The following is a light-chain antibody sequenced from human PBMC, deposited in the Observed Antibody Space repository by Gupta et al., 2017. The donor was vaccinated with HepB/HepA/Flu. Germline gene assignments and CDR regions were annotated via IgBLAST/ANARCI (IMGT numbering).Light chain of an antibody. J-gene: IGKJ1*01. CDR1: HSLSSTY. CDR3: HQYGSYPVT. Sequence: IVLTQSPGTLSLSPGDRATLSRRASHSLSSTYLAWYQQKPGQAPRLLVYGASPRATGIPDRFSGSGSETDFTLTINRLDPEDFAVYFCHQYGSYPVTFGKGTQVEVK. CDR2: GAS. V-gene: IGKV3-20*01.